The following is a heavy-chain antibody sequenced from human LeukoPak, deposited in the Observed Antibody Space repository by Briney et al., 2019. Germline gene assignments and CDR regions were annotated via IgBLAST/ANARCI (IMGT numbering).Heavy chain of an antibody. CDR3: ARSGTRRYCSSTSCQRGDWFDP. CDR2: INHSGST. J-gene: IGHJ5*02. Sequence: SETLSLTCAVYGGSFSGYCWSWIRQPPGKGLEWIGEINHSGSTNYNPSLKRRVTISVDTSKNQFSLKLSSVTAADTAVYYCARSGTRRYCSSTSCQRGDWFDPWGQGTLVTVSS. D-gene: IGHD2-2*01. V-gene: IGHV4-34*01. CDR1: GGSFSGYC.